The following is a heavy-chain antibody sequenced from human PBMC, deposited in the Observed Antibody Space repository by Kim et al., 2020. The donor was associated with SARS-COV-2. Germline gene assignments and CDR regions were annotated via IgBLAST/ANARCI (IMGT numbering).Heavy chain of an antibody. J-gene: IGHJ6*02. CDR3: ARDRPPSVRGVTYYYYYGRDV. CDR1: GFTFSSYG. CDR2: ISYDGSNK. D-gene: IGHD3-10*01. Sequence: GGSLRLSCAASGFTFSSYGMHWVRQAPGKGLEWVAVISYDGSNKYYADSVKGRFTISRDNSKNTLYLQMNSLRAEDTAVYYCARDRPPSVRGVTYYYYYGRDVWGHGPTLPLPS. V-gene: IGHV3-33*05.